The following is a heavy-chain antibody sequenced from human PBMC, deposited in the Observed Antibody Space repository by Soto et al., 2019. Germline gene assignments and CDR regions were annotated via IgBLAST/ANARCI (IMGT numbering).Heavy chain of an antibody. V-gene: IGHV1-69*13. CDR1: GGTFSSYA. Sequence: SVKVSCKASGGTFSSYAISWVRQAPGQGLEWMGGIIPIFGTANYAQKFQGRVTITADESTSTAYMELSSLRSEDTAVYYCARDRSIAAARVGFDPWGQGTLVTVSS. J-gene: IGHJ5*02. CDR3: ARDRSIAAARVGFDP. CDR2: IIPIFGTA. D-gene: IGHD6-13*01.